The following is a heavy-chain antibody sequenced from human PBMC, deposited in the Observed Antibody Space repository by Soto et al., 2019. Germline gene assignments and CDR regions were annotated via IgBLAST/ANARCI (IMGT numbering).Heavy chain of an antibody. CDR2: MNPNSGNT. V-gene: IGHV1-8*01. CDR3: ARAGRRYYDFWSGYPAKEVRH. D-gene: IGHD3-3*01. J-gene: IGHJ4*02. Sequence: ASVKVSCKASGYTFTSYDINWVRQATGQGLEWMGWMNPNSGNTGYAQKFQGRVTMTRNTSISTAYMELSSLRSEDTAVYYCARAGRRYYDFWSGYPAKEVRHWGQGTLVTVSS. CDR1: GYTFTSYD.